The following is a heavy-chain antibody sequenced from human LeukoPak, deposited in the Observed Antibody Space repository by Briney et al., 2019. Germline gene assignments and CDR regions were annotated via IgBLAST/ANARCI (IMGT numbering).Heavy chain of an antibody. CDR1: GYTFTGYY. V-gene: IGHV1-2*04. J-gene: IGHJ6*02. CDR3: ARDLVPAALKQPYYYYGMDV. CDR2: INPNSGGT. D-gene: IGHD2-2*01. Sequence: ASVKVSCKASGYTFTGYYMHWVRQAPGQGLEWMGWINPNSGGTNYAQKFQGWVTMTRDTSISTAYMELSRLRSDDTAVYYCARDLVPAALKQPYYYYGMDVWGQGTTVTVSS.